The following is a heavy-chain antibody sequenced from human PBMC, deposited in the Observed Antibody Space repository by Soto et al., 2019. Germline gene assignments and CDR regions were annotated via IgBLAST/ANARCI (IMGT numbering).Heavy chain of an antibody. V-gene: IGHV1-2*04. D-gene: IGHD1-1*01. CDR2: INPNSGGT. CDR3: AIGELERTNGFDY. Sequence: QVQLVQSGAEVKKPGASVKVSCKASGYTFTGYYMHWVRQAPGQGLEWMGWINPNSGGTNYAQKFQGWVTMTRDTSISTAYMELSRLRADDKAVYYCAIGELERTNGFDYWGQGTLVTVSS. CDR1: GYTFTGYY. J-gene: IGHJ4*02.